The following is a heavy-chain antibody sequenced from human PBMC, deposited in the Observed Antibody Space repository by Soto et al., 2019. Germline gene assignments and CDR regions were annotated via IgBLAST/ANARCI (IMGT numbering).Heavy chain of an antibody. CDR3: TTALYYDFWSGYYRGAFDI. CDR2: IKSKTDGGTT. Sequence: PGGSLRLSCAASGFTFSNAWMNWVRQAPGKGLEWVGRIKSKTDGGTTDYAAPVKGRFTISRDDSKNTLYLQMNSLKTEDTAVYYCTTALYYDFWSGYYRGAFDIWGQGTMVTVSS. V-gene: IGHV3-15*07. CDR1: GFTFSNAW. D-gene: IGHD3-3*01. J-gene: IGHJ3*02.